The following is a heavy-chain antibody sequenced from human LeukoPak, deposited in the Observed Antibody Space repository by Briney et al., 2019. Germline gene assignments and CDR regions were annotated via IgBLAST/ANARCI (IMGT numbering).Heavy chain of an antibody. J-gene: IGHJ6*03. CDR1: GFTFDDYG. D-gene: IGHD1-26*01. V-gene: IGHV3-20*04. CDR2: INWNGGST. Sequence: PGGSLRLSCAASGFTFDDYGMSWVRQAPGKGLEWVSGINWNGGSTGYADSVKGRFTISRDNAKNSLYLQMNSLRAEDTALYYSARDLPYSGSYYYYYYMDVWGKGTTVTVSS. CDR3: ARDLPYSGSYYYYYYMDV.